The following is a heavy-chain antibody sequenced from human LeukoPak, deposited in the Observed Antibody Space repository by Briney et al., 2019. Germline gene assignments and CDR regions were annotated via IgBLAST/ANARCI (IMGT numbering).Heavy chain of an antibody. V-gene: IGHV4-39*01. CDR2: IYYSGST. CDR3: ARHAAAAGNIDY. CDR1: GGSISSSSYY. Sequence: SETLSLTCTVSGGSISSSSYYWGWIRQPPGKGLEWIGSIYYSGSTYYNPSLKSRVTISVDTSKNQFSLKLSSVTAADTAVYYCARHAAAAGNIDYWGQGTLVTASS. D-gene: IGHD6-13*01. J-gene: IGHJ4*02.